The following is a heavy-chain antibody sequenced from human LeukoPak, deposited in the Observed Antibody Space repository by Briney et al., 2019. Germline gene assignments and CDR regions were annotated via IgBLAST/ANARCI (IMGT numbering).Heavy chain of an antibody. Sequence: KPSETLSLTCAVYGGSFSGYYWSWIRQPPGKGLEWIGEINHSGSTNYNPSLKSRVTISVDTSKNQFSLKLSSVTAADTAVYYCARGAVTMKKAFDYWGQGTLVTVSS. V-gene: IGHV4-34*01. CDR2: INHSGST. D-gene: IGHD3-22*01. J-gene: IGHJ4*02. CDR1: GGSFSGYY. CDR3: ARGAVTMKKAFDY.